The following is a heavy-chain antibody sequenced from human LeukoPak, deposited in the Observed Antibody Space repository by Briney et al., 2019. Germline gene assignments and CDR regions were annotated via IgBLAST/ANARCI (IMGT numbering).Heavy chain of an antibody. CDR3: ARDPGGKGRDAFDI. Sequence: SETLSLTCTVSGGSISSYYWSWIRQPPGKGLEWIGYIYYSGSTNYNPSLKSRVTISVDTSKNQFSLKLSSVTAADTAVYYCARDPGGKGRDAFDIWGQGTMVTVSS. CDR1: GGSISSYY. CDR2: IYYSGST. J-gene: IGHJ3*02. D-gene: IGHD3-10*01. V-gene: IGHV4-59*01.